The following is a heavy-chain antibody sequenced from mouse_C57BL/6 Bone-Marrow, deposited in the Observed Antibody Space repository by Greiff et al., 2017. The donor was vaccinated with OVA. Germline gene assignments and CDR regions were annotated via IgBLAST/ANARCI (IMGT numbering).Heavy chain of an antibody. Sequence: QVQLQQSGAELAKPGASVKLSCKASGYTFTSYWMHWVKPRPGQGLEWIGYINPSSGYTKYNQKFKDKATLTTAKSSSTSYMQLSILTYEDSAGYYCARNDYGSRNDYWGQGTSVTVSS. CDR3: ARNDYGSRNDY. J-gene: IGHJ4*01. CDR2: INPSSGYT. D-gene: IGHD1-1*01. V-gene: IGHV1-7*01. CDR1: GYTFTSYW.